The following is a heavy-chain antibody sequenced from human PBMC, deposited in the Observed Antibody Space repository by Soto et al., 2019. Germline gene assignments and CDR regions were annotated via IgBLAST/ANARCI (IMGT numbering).Heavy chain of an antibody. CDR1: GFTFDDYG. CDR3: ATLYYDSSGYSPSFDY. Sequence: PGGSLRLSCAASGFTFDDYGMSWVRQAPGKGLEWVSGINWNGGSTGYADSVKGRFTISRDNAKNSLYLQMNSLRAEDTALYYCATLYYDSSGYSPSFDYWGQGTLVTVSS. V-gene: IGHV3-20*04. CDR2: INWNGGST. D-gene: IGHD3-22*01. J-gene: IGHJ4*02.